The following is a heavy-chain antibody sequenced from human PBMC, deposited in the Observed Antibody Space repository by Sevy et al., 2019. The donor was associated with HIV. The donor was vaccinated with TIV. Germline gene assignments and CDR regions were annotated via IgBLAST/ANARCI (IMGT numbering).Heavy chain of an antibody. D-gene: IGHD3-3*01. CDR1: GFTFSSYV. Sequence: GGSLRLSCAASGFTFSSYVMSWVRQAPGKGLEWVSAISGSGGSTYYADSVKGRFTISRDNSKNTLYLQMNSLRAEDTAVYYCAKDPYYDFWSGPNWFDPWGQGTLVTVSS. CDR2: ISGSGGST. CDR3: AKDPYYDFWSGPNWFDP. V-gene: IGHV3-23*01. J-gene: IGHJ5*02.